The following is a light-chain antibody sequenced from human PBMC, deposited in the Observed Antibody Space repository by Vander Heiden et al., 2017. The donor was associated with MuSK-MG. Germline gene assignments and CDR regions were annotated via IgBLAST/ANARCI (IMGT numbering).Light chain of an antibody. Sequence: DIQMTQSPACMSASVGDRVTITCRASQSISSYLNWYQQKPGKAPKLLIYAASSLQSGVPSRFSGSGSGTDFTLTISSLQPEDFATYYCQQSYSTPRTFGQRTKLEIK. CDR2: AAS. V-gene: IGKV1-39*01. CDR1: QSISSY. J-gene: IGKJ2*01. CDR3: QQSYSTPRT.